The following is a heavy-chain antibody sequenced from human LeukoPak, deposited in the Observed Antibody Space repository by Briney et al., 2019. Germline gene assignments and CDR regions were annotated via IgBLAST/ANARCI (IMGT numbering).Heavy chain of an antibody. D-gene: IGHD2-21*01. CDR3: ARAYHPLSSTVAIFSLDY. Sequence: GGSLRLSCAASGFTFSSYSMNWVRQAPGKGLEWVSSISSSSSYIYYADSVKGRFTISRDNAKNSLYLQMNSLRAEDTAVYYCARAYHPLSSTVAIFSLDYWGQGTLVTVSS. V-gene: IGHV3-21*01. CDR1: GFTFSSYS. J-gene: IGHJ4*02. CDR2: ISSSSSYI.